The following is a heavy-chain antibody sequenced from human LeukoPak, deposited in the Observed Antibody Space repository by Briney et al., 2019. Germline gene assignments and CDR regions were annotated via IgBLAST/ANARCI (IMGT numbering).Heavy chain of an antibody. J-gene: IGHJ6*03. CDR1: GYTFTSYD. V-gene: IGHV1-8*03. Sequence: ASVKVSCKASGYTFTSYDINWVRQATGQGLEWMVWMNPDSGKTGYAQKFQGRVTITRNTSISTAYMELSSLRSEDTAVYYCAIWAFAYCGGDCYSFSDHYYYMDVWGTGTTVTVSS. CDR3: AIWAFAYCGGDCYSFSDHYYYMDV. CDR2: MNPDSGKT. D-gene: IGHD2-21*01.